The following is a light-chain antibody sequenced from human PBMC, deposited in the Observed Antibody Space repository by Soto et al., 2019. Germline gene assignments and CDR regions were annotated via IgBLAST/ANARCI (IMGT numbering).Light chain of an antibody. CDR2: AAS. CDR3: QQTYSTPRT. Sequence: DIPMTQSPSSLSASVGDRVTITCRASQSISDYLSWYHQKPGKAPKLLIFAASNLQTGVPSRFSGSGSGTDFTLTISSLQPEDFATYYCQQTYSTPRTFGQGTRLEIK. J-gene: IGKJ5*01. CDR1: QSISDY. V-gene: IGKV1-39*01.